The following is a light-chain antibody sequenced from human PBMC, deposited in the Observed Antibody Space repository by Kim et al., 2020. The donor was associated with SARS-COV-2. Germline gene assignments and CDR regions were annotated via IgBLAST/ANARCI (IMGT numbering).Light chain of an antibody. Sequence: QSNTSSCTGTGSEVGGYKYVSWYQQHPGEAPKLMIYEVTNRPSGVSNRFTGSKSGNTAYLTISGLQAEDEADYYCSSYTSSSTTYVFGTGTRSPS. CDR3: SSYTSSSTTYV. CDR2: EVT. J-gene: IGLJ1*01. CDR1: GSEVGGYKY. V-gene: IGLV2-14*01.